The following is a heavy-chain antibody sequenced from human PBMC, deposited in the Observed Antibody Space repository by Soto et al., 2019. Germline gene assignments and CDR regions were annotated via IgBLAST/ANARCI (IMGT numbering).Heavy chain of an antibody. D-gene: IGHD3-10*01. CDR1: GYTFITND. J-gene: IGHJ6*02. CDR3: AGKHYYVSWSDYGPEYYYYYYGIDV. Sequence: ASLQFSCKASGYTFITNDINWVRQASGQALEWMGWMKRSTGDSGSDPGFQGRITMTRDTATSAAYMELSSMKFEYTAVYYGAGKHYYVSWSDYGPEYYYYYYGIDVWGQGTTVTVSS. CDR2: MKRSTGDS. V-gene: IGHV1-8*01.